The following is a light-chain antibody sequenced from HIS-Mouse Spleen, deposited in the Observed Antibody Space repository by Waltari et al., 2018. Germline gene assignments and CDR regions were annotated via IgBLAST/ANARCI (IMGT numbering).Light chain of an antibody. V-gene: IGKV1-9*01. CDR1: QGISSY. J-gene: IGKJ1*01. Sequence: DIQLTQSPSFLSASVGDRVTITCRPSQGISSYLAWHQQKHGKAPKLLIYDASTLQRGVPPRFSRSGSGTEITLTLSSLQPEDFATFSCQQLNRYPQPFGQGTKVEIK. CDR2: DAS. CDR3: QQLNRYPQP.